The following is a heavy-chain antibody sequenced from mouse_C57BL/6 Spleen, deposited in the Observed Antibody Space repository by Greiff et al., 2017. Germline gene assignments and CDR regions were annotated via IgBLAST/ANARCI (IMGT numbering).Heavy chain of an antibody. CDR3: ARDYYGSRYYYAMDY. D-gene: IGHD1-1*01. V-gene: IGHV5-17*01. J-gene: IGHJ4*01. Sequence: EVKVVESGAGLVKPGASLKLSCAASGFTFTDYGMHWVRQAPEKGLEWVAYISSGSSTIYYADKVKGRFTISRDNAKNTLFLQMTSLVSEDTAMCYSARDYYGSRYYYAMDYWGQGTSVTVSS. CDR1: GFTFTDYG. CDR2: ISSGSSTI.